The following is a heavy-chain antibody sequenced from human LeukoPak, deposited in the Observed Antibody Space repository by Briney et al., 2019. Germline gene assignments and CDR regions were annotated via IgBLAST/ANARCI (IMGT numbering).Heavy chain of an antibody. J-gene: IGHJ6*02. Sequence: SETLSLTCAAYGWSFSGYYWSWIRQPPGKGLEWMGEINHNGSTNYNPSLNSRGTISVDTSKNQFPLKLSSVTAADTAVYYCARARYGGNSFGGMDVWGQGTPVTVSS. D-gene: IGHD4-23*01. CDR2: INHNGST. V-gene: IGHV4-34*01. CDR1: GWSFSGYY. CDR3: ARARYGGNSFGGMDV.